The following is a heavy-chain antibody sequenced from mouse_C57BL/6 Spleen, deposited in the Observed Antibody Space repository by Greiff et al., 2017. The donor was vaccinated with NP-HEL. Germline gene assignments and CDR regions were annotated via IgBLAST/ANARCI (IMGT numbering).Heavy chain of an antibody. CDR2: IWSGGST. J-gene: IGHJ4*01. CDR3: ARKDGSSPMDY. Sequence: VQVVESGPGLVQPSQSLSITCTVSGFSLTSYGVHWVRQSPGKGLEWLGVIWSGGSTDYNAAFISRLSISKDNSKSQVFFKMNSLQADDTAIYYCARKDGSSPMDYWGQGTSVTVSS. V-gene: IGHV2-2*01. CDR1: GFSLTSYG. D-gene: IGHD1-1*01.